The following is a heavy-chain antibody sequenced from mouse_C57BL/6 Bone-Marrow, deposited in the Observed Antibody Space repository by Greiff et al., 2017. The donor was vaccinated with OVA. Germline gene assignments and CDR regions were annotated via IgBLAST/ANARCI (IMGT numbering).Heavy chain of an antibody. J-gene: IGHJ3*01. CDR1: GYTFTSYT. CDR2: INPSSGYT. D-gene: IGHD2-10*02. Sequence: VQVVESGAELARPGASVKMSCKASGYTFTSYTMHWVKQRPGQGLEWIGYINPSSGYTKYNQKFKDKATLTADKSSSTAYMQLSSLTSEDSAVYYCAREGYGNSFAYWGQGTLVTVSA. CDR3: AREGYGNSFAY. V-gene: IGHV1-4*01.